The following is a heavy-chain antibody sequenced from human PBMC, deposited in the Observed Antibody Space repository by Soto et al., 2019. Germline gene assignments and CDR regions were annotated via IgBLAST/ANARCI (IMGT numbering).Heavy chain of an antibody. CDR3: ARYGGYWYFDL. CDR2: INSDGSST. Sequence: GGSLRLSCAASGFTFSSYCMHWVRQAPGKGLVWVSRINSDGSSTSYADSVKGRFTISRDNAKNTLYLQMNSLRAEDTAVYYCARYGGYWYFDLWGRGTLVTVSS. D-gene: IGHD3-10*01. J-gene: IGHJ2*01. V-gene: IGHV3-74*01. CDR1: GFTFSSYC.